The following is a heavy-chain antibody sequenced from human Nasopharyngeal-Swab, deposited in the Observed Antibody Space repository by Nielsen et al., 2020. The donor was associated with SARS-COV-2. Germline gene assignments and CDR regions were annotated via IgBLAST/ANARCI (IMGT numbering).Heavy chain of an antibody. J-gene: IGHJ3*02. Sequence: GESLKISCAASGFPFNIYWMSWVRQAPGKGLEWVANIKQDGSEKYYANSVKGRFTISRDNAKNSLYLQMNSLRAEDTAVYYCARDPIPAGGSDGFDIWGQGTMVTVSS. CDR1: GFPFNIYW. CDR3: ARDPIPAGGSDGFDI. V-gene: IGHV3-7*01. D-gene: IGHD1-26*01. CDR2: IKQDGSEK.